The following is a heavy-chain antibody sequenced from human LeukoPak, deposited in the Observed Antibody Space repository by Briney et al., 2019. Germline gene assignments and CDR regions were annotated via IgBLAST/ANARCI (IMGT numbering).Heavy chain of an antibody. Sequence: GGSLRLSCAASGFTFSSYSMNWVRQAPGKGLEWVSSISSSSSYIYYADSVKGRFTISRDNAKNSLYLQMNSLRVEDTAVYYCARVRETTFNYYYGMDVWGQGTTVTVSS. CDR2: ISSSSSYI. CDR3: ARVRETTFNYYYGMDV. J-gene: IGHJ6*02. D-gene: IGHD1-1*01. CDR1: GFTFSSYS. V-gene: IGHV3-21*01.